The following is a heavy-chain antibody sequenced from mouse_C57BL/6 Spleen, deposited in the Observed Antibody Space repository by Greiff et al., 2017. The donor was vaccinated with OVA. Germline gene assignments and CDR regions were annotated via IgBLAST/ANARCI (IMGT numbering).Heavy chain of an antibody. Sequence: EVKLIESGGDLVKPGGSLKLSCAASGFTFSSYGMSWVRQTPGQRLEWVASISSGGSYTYYPHNVKGRFTISRDNANNTAYLQMSSLKSEDTAMYYCGSYVDVWCCDDWGKGTTLTVSS. V-gene: IGHV5-6*01. CDR3: GSYVDVWCCDD. CDR1: GFTFSSYG. CDR2: ISSGGSYT. J-gene: IGHJ1*03.